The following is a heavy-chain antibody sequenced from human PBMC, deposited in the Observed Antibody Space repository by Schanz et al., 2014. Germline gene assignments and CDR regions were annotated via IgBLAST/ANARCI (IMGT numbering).Heavy chain of an antibody. CDR3: TKFETRTGTNY. Sequence: QVQLVESGGGVVQPGRSLRLSCAASGFTFSGYGMHWVRQAPGKRLEWVAVITYDGRNKYFADSVKGRFTISRDNSKTTLYLQMNSLRAEDTAVYYCTKFETRTGTNYWGQGTLVTVSS. V-gene: IGHV3-30*18. J-gene: IGHJ4*02. D-gene: IGHD1-1*01. CDR2: ITYDGRNK. CDR1: GFTFSGYG.